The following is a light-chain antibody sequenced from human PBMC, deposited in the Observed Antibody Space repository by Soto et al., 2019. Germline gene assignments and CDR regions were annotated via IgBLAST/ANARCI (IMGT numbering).Light chain of an antibody. CDR1: QSISRS. V-gene: IGKV3-20*01. J-gene: IGKJ1*01. CDR2: GAS. Sequence: EIVLTQSPAILSVSPGDRATLSCRASQSISRSLAWYQQKPGPAPRLLIYGASTRHAGIPDRFTGSGSGTDFTLTISTLEPEDSAVYYCQQYSSSPTWTFGQGTKVDIK. CDR3: QQYSSSPTWT.